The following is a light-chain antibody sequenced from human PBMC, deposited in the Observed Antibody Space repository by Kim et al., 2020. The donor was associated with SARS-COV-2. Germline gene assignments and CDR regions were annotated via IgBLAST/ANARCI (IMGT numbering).Light chain of an antibody. Sequence: VSPGERATLSCRASQSVTSNLAWYLQRPGQAPRLLIYGASTRATDIPARFSGSGSGTEFTLTISSLQSEDFAVYYCQQYNNWPLTFGGGTKVDIK. J-gene: IGKJ4*01. CDR2: GAS. CDR1: QSVTSN. CDR3: QQYNNWPLT. V-gene: IGKV3-15*01.